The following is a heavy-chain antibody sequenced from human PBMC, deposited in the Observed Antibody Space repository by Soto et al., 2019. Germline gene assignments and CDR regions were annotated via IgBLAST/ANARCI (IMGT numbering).Heavy chain of an antibody. V-gene: IGHV1-8*01. CDR1: GYTFTSYD. CDR3: AGPGNKE. Sequence: QVQLVQSGAEVKKPGASVKVSCKASGYTFTSYDINWVRQATGQGLEWLGWMNPNSGNTGYAQKCHGRVTMTRDTSISTPYMELSSLRDGGAAVDYWAGPGNKEWGQGTPVTVSS. J-gene: IGHJ4*02. CDR2: MNPNSGNT.